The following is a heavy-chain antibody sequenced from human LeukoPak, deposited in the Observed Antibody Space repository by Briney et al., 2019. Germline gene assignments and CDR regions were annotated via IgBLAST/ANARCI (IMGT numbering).Heavy chain of an antibody. D-gene: IGHD5-18*01. J-gene: IGHJ4*02. CDR3: ARDGWGDTAMVTGFDY. CDR2: ISSSSSYI. Sequence: PGGSLRLSCAASGFTFSSYSMNWVRQAPGKGLEWVSSISSSSSYIYYADSVKGRFTISRDNAKNSLYLQMNSLRAEDTAVYYCARDGWGDTAMVTGFDYWGQGTLVTVSS. CDR1: GFTFSSYS. V-gene: IGHV3-21*01.